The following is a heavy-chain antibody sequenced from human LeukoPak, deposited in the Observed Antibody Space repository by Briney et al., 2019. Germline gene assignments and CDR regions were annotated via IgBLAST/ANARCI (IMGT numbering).Heavy chain of an antibody. CDR1: GYTFTSYD. J-gene: IGHJ6*03. CDR3: ARVTMVANYYYYYMDV. Sequence: ASVKVSCKASGYTFTSYDINWVRQATGQGLEWMGWMNPNSGNTGYAQKFQGRVTMTRNTSIGTAYMELNSLRSEDTAVYYCARVTMVANYYYYYMDVWGKGTTVTVSS. CDR2: MNPNSGNT. V-gene: IGHV1-8*01. D-gene: IGHD3-10*01.